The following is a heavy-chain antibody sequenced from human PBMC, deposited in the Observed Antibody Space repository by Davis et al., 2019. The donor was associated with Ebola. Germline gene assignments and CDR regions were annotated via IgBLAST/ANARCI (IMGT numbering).Heavy chain of an antibody. D-gene: IGHD2-15*01. CDR1: GGTFSSYA. Sequence: AASVKVSCKASGGTFSSYAISWVRQAPGQGLEWMGGIIPIFGTANYAQKFQGRVTITADESTSTAYMELSSLRSEDTAVYYCAGRYCSGGSCYSRGYYYYGMDVWGQGTTVTVSS. J-gene: IGHJ6*02. CDR3: AGRYCSGGSCYSRGYYYYGMDV. CDR2: IIPIFGTA. V-gene: IGHV1-69*13.